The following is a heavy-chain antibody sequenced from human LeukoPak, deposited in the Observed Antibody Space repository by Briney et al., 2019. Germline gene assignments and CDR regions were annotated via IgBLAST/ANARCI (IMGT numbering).Heavy chain of an antibody. CDR2: ISAYNGNT. V-gene: IGHV1-18*01. D-gene: IGHD3-22*01. Sequence: GASVKVSCKASGYTFTSYGISWVRQAPGQGLEWMGWISAYNGNTNYAQKLQGRVTMTTDTSTSTAYMELRSLRSDDTAVYYCARGGYYYDSSGYSYYFDYWGQGTLVTVSS. CDR3: ARGGYYYDSSGYSYYFDY. CDR1: GYTFTSYG. J-gene: IGHJ4*02.